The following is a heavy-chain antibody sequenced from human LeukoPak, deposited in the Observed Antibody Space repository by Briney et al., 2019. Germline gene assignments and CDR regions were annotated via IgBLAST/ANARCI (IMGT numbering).Heavy chain of an antibody. V-gene: IGHV4-38-2*01. CDR3: AGRYCSSTSCYRRLDDAFDI. Sequence: SETLSLTCAVSGYSISSGYYWGWIRQPPGKGLEWIGSIYHSGSTYYNPSLKSRVTISVDTSKNQFSLKLSSVTAADTAVYYCAGRYCSSTSCYRRLDDAFDIWGQGTVVTVSS. J-gene: IGHJ3*02. CDR2: IYHSGST. CDR1: GYSISSGYY. D-gene: IGHD2-2*02.